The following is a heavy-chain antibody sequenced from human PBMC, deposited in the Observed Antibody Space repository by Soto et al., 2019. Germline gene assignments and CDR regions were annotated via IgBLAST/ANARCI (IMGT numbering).Heavy chain of an antibody. CDR3: ARDHKIPGAVPYYYYGMDV. Sequence: ALRLSCAASGFTFSSYAMHWVRQAPGKGLEWVAVISYDGSNKYYADSVKGRFTISRDNSKNTLYLQMNSLRAEDTAVYYCARDHKIPGAVPYYYYGMDVWGQGTTVTVSS. J-gene: IGHJ6*02. CDR1: GFTFSSYA. D-gene: IGHD2-2*01. CDR2: ISYDGSNK. V-gene: IGHV3-30-3*01.